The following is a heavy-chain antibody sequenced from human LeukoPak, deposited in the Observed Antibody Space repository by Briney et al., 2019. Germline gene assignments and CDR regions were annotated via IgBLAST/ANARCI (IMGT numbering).Heavy chain of an antibody. D-gene: IGHD3-3*01. CDR1: GGTFSSYA. Sequence: SVKVSCKASGGTFSSYAISWVRQAPGQGLEWMGGIIPIFGTANYAQKFQGRVTITADESTSTAYMELSSLRSEDTAVYYCARGAFTITIFGVVTEGGNWFDPWGQGTLVTVSS. J-gene: IGHJ5*02. V-gene: IGHV1-69*13. CDR3: ARGAFTITIFGVVTEGGNWFDP. CDR2: IIPIFGTA.